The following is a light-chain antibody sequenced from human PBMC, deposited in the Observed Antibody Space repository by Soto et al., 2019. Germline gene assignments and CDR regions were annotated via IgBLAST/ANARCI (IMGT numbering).Light chain of an antibody. Sequence: QSALTQPAAVSGSPGQSITISCTGTSSDVGGYNYVSWYQQHPAKAPKLMIYDVSNRPSGVSDRFSGSKSGNTASLTIAGLQAEDEADYYCYSYTTSSTYVFGTGTQLTVL. CDR3: YSYTTSSTYV. V-gene: IGLV2-14*01. J-gene: IGLJ1*01. CDR2: DVS. CDR1: SSDVGGYNY.